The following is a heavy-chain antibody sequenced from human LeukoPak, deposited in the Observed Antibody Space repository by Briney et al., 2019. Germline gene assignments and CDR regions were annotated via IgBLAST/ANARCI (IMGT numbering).Heavy chain of an antibody. D-gene: IGHD2-21*01. J-gene: IGHJ4*02. CDR2: INPNSGDT. CDR3: ARIVLPGRPKTSYES. CDR1: GHTFSDYY. Sequence: GASVTVSCKASGHTFSDYYLHWVRQAPGQGLEWMGWINPNSGDTNSTQKFQGRVTMTRGTSSSLSYMELRSLTVDDTAVYYCARIVLPGRPKTSYESWGQGTLVTVSS. V-gene: IGHV1-2*02.